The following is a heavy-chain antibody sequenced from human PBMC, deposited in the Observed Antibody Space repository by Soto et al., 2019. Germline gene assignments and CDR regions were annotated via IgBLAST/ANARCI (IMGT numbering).Heavy chain of an antibody. CDR2: ISYDGSNK. Sequence: QVQLVESGGGVVQPGRSLRLSCAASGFTFSSYGMHWVRQAPGKGLEWEAVISYDGSNKYYADSVKGRFTISRDNSKNTLYLQMNSLRAEDTAVYYCAKEGKRGYSYGTFDYWGQGTLVTVSS. CDR3: AKEGKRGYSYGTFDY. J-gene: IGHJ4*02. CDR1: GFTFSSYG. V-gene: IGHV3-30*18. D-gene: IGHD5-18*01.